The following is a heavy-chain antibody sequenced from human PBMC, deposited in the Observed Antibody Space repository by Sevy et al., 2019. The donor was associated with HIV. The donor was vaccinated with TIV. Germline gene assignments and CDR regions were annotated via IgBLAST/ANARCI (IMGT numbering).Heavy chain of an antibody. V-gene: IGHV3-21*01. CDR3: ARDNESSYFDY. Sequence: GGSLRLSCAASGFTFSSYSMNWVRQAPGKGLEWVSSISSSSRYIYYADSMKGRFTISRDNAKNSMYLQMNSRRAENTAGYYCARDNESSYFDYWGQGTLVTVSS. J-gene: IGHJ4*02. CDR2: ISSSSRYI. CDR1: GFTFSSYS. D-gene: IGHD3-22*01.